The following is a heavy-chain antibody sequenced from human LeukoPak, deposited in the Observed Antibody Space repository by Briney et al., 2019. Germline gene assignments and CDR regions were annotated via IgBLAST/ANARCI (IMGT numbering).Heavy chain of an antibody. V-gene: IGHV4-4*02. J-gene: IGHJ4*02. CDR1: GGSISSSNW. D-gene: IGHD6-13*01. Sequence: PSGTLSLTCAVSGGSISSSNWWSWVRQPPGKGLEWIGEIYHSGSTNYNPSLKSRVTISVGKSKNQFSLKLSSVTAADTAVYYCARDCDTSSSSWYRYYFDYWGQGTLVTVSS. CDR2: IYHSGST. CDR3: ARDCDTSSSSWYRYYFDY.